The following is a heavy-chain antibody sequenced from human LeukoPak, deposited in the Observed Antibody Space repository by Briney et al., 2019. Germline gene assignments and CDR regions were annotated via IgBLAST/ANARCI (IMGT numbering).Heavy chain of an antibody. CDR1: GFTFSTYA. Sequence: GRSLRLSCAVSGFTFSTYAMTWVRQAPGKGLEWVSGIRCSGDRSYYADSVKGRFIISRDNSKNTLYLQMNSLRVEDTAEYYCARSAVASSCCSAVDYWGQGTLVTVAS. J-gene: IGHJ4*02. V-gene: IGHV3-23*01. CDR3: ARSAVASSCCSAVDY. CDR2: IRCSGDRS. D-gene: IGHD6-19*01.